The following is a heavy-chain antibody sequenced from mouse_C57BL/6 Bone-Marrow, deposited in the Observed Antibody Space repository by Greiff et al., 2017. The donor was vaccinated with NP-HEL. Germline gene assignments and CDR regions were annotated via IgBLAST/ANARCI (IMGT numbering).Heavy chain of an antibody. J-gene: IGHJ3*01. D-gene: IGHD3-2*02. V-gene: IGHV1-82*01. CDR3: ARQLRLRFAY. CDR2: IYPGDGDT. CDR1: GYAFSSSW. Sequence: VQLQQSGPELVKPGASVKISCKASGYAFSSSWMNWVKQRPGKGLEWIGRIYPGDGDTNYNGKFKGKATLTADKSSSTAYMQLSSLTSEDSAVYCCARQLRLRFAYWGQGTLVTVSA.